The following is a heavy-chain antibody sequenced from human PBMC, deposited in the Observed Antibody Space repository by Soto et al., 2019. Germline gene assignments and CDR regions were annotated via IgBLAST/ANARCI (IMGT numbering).Heavy chain of an antibody. CDR2: IYYSGST. D-gene: IGHD3-3*01. CDR3: ARVSPGYDFWSGYYPPYYFDY. CDR1: GGAVISGSYY. V-gene: IGHV4-61*01. Sequence: KPSETLSLTCTVSGGAVISGSYYLIWIRQPPWSGLEWIGYIYYSGSTNYNPSLKSRVTISVDTSKNQFSLKLSSVTAADTAVYYCARVSPGYDFWSGYYPPYYFDYWGQGTLVTVSS. J-gene: IGHJ4*02.